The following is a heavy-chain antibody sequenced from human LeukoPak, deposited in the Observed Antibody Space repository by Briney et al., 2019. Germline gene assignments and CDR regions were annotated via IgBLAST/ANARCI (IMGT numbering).Heavy chain of an antibody. J-gene: IGHJ4*02. CDR2: INPNSGGT. V-gene: IGHV1-2*02. Sequence: ASVKVTCTAAGYTFTGYYLHWVRQPPAPGIVWLGWINPNSGGTNYAQKFQGRVTMTRDTSISTAYMELSRLRSDDTAVYYCARGQSSSTSCYIYWGQGTLVTVSS. CDR3: ARGQSSSTSCYIY. D-gene: IGHD2-2*02. CDR1: GYTFTGYY.